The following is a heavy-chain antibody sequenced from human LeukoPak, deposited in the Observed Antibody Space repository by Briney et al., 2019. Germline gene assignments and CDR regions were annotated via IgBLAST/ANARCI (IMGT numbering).Heavy chain of an antibody. V-gene: IGHV3-30*02. CDR3: AKGEMYYYDSSGYIFDY. J-gene: IGHJ4*02. D-gene: IGHD3-22*01. CDR2: IRYDGSNK. CDR1: GFTVSSNY. Sequence: GGSLRLSCAASGFTVSSNYMSWVRQAPGKGLEWVAFIRYDGSNKYYADSVKGRFTISRDNSRNTLYLQMNSLRAEDTAVYYCAKGEMYYYDSSGYIFDYWGQGTLVTVSS.